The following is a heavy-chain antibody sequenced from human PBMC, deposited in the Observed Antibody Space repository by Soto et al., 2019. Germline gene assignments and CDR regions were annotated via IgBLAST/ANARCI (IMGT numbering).Heavy chain of an antibody. Sequence: QVQLVESGGGVVQPGRSLRLSCVASGFIFSRYAMHWVRQAPGKGLEWVAVISYDGSNEKYADSVKGRFTISRDISKNMLFLQMNSLRADDTTVYYCVRGSSGDYGPYDFYGMDVWGQGTTVTVSS. V-gene: IGHV3-30-3*01. CDR1: GFIFSRYA. D-gene: IGHD4-17*01. J-gene: IGHJ6*02. CDR2: ISYDGSNE. CDR3: VRGSSGDYGPYDFYGMDV.